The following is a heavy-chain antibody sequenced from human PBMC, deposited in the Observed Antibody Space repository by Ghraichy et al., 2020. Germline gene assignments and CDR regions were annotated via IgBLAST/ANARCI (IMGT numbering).Heavy chain of an antibody. CDR3: ARAGYCSGGSCYPPYYYYYMDV. J-gene: IGHJ6*03. CDR2: IIPIFGTA. V-gene: IGHV1-69*06. CDR1: GGTFSSYA. D-gene: IGHD2-15*01. Sequence: SVKVSCKASGGTFSSYAISWVRQAPGQGLEWMGGIIPIFGTANYAQKFQGRVTITADKSTSTAYMELSSLRSEDTAVYYCARAGYCSGGSCYPPYYYYYMDVWGKGTTVTVSS.